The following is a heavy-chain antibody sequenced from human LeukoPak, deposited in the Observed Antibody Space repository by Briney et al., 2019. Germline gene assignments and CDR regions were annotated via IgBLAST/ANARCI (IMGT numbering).Heavy chain of an antibody. Sequence: SETLSLTCAVYGGSFSGYYWSWIRQPRRKGLEWIGEINHSGSTNYNPSLKSRVTISVDTSKNQFSLKLSSVAAADTAVHYCARGGNIVVVPAAIPFDYWGQGTLVTVSS. J-gene: IGHJ4*02. CDR3: ARGGNIVVVPAAIPFDY. D-gene: IGHD2-2*01. CDR2: INHSGST. CDR1: GGSFSGYY. V-gene: IGHV4-34*01.